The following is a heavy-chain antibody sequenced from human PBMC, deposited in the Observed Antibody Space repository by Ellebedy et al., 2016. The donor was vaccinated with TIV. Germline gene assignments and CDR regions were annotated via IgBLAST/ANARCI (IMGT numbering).Heavy chain of an antibody. CDR2: IKQDGSDK. Sequence: PGGSLRLSCVDSGLTFSRYWMSWVRQTPGRGLEWVANIKQDGSDKNYVDSVKGRFTISRDNAKNSLYLQMNSLRADDTAVYYCAREKSGHKWNDGFDSWGQGTLVTVSS. V-gene: IGHV3-7*01. CDR1: GLTFSRYW. J-gene: IGHJ4*02. D-gene: IGHD1-1*01. CDR3: AREKSGHKWNDGFDS.